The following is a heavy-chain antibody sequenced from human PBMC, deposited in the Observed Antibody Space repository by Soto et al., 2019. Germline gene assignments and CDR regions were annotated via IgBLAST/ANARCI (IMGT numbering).Heavy chain of an antibody. D-gene: IGHD3-9*01. CDR2: IIPILGIA. V-gene: IGHV1-69*08. Sequence: QVQLVQSGAEVKKPGSSVKVSCKAPGGTFSSYTISWVRQAPGQGLEWMGRIIPILGIANYAQKFQGRVTITADKSTSTAYMELSSLRSEDTAVYYCARDVDDILTGYYSPFDYWGQGTLVTVSS. J-gene: IGHJ4*02. CDR3: ARDVDDILTGYYSPFDY. CDR1: GGTFSSYT.